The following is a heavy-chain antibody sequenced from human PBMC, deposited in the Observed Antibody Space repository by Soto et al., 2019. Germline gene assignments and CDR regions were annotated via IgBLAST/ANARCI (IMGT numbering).Heavy chain of an antibody. Sequence: QVQLVQSGAEVKKPGASVKVSCKASGYTFTSYDINWVRQATGQGLEWMGWMNPNSGNTGYAQKFQGRVTMTRNTSTSTAYMELSSLRSEDTAVYYCARRGYSSSWYYYYYYGMAVWGQGTTVTVSS. J-gene: IGHJ6*02. D-gene: IGHD6-13*01. V-gene: IGHV1-8*01. CDR3: ARRGYSSSWYYYYYYGMAV. CDR1: GYTFTSYD. CDR2: MNPNSGNT.